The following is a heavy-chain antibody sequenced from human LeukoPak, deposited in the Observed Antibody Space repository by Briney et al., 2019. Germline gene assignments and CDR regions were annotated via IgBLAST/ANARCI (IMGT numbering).Heavy chain of an antibody. V-gene: IGHV3-23*01. D-gene: IGHD6-13*01. CDR2: ISGSGGST. CDR3: AKMRAYSSSWFDY. J-gene: IGHJ4*02. CDR1: GFTFSSYA. Sequence: GGSLRLSCAASGFTFSSYAMSWVRQAPGKGLEWVSAISGSGGSTYYADSVKGRFTISRDNSKNTLYLQMNSLGAEDTAVYYCAKMRAYSSSWFDYWGQGTLVTVSS.